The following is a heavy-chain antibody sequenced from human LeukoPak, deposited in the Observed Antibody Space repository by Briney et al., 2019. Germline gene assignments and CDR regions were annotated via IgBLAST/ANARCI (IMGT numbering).Heavy chain of an antibody. D-gene: IGHD3-22*01. Sequence: GSLRLSCAASGFTFSNYEMNWVRPAPGKGLEWLSYISSSGSVIYYADSVKGRFTISRDNVKNSLYLQMNSLRAEDTAVYYCARDRYYYDSYDAFDIWGQGTMVTVSS. V-gene: IGHV3-48*03. CDR2: ISSSGSVI. CDR1: GFTFSNYE. J-gene: IGHJ3*02. CDR3: ARDRYYYDSYDAFDI.